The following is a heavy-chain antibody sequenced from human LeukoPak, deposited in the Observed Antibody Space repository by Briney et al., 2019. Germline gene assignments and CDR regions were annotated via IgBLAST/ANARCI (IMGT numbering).Heavy chain of an antibody. Sequence: GRSLRLSCAASGFTFDDYAMHWVRQAPGKGLERVSGISWNSGSIGYADSVKGRFTISRDNAKNSLYLQMNSLRAEDTALYYCAKASTSSSWYVDYWGQGTLVTVSS. CDR1: GFTFDDYA. J-gene: IGHJ4*02. V-gene: IGHV3-9*01. CDR2: ISWNSGSI. CDR3: AKASTSSSWYVDY. D-gene: IGHD6-13*01.